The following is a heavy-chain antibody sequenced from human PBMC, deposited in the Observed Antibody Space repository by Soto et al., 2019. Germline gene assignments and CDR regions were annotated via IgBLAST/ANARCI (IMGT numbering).Heavy chain of an antibody. CDR2: INPNSGGT. V-gene: IGHV1-2*02. CDR1: GYTFTGYY. Sequence: RASVKVSCKASGYTFTGYYMHWVRQAPGQGLEWMGWINPNSGGTNYAQKFQGRVTMTRDTSISTAYMELSRLRSDDTAVYYCARGYSNDFWSGYYNWFDPWGQGTLVTVSS. D-gene: IGHD3-3*01. J-gene: IGHJ5*02. CDR3: ARGYSNDFWSGYYNWFDP.